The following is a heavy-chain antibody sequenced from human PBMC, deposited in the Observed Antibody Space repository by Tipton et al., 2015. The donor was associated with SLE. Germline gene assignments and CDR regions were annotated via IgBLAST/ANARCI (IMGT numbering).Heavy chain of an antibody. V-gene: IGHV4-59*08. D-gene: IGHD5-18*01. CDR2: IYYSGST. Sequence: TLSLTCGVSGYSISSGYFWSWIRQPPGKGLEWIGYIYYSGSTNYNPSLKSRVTMSVDTSKNQFSLKLSSVTAADTAIYYCARRQRGYSYAPFDNWGQGTLVPVSS. J-gene: IGHJ4*02. CDR1: GYSISSGYF. CDR3: ARRQRGYSYAPFDN.